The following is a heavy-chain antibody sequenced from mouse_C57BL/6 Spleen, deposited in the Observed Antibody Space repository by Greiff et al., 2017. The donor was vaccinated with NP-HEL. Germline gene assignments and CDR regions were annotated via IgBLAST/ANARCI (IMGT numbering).Heavy chain of an antibody. Sequence: EVKLVESGGGLVKPGGSLKLSCAASGFTFSSYTMSWVRQTPEERLEWVATISGGGGNTYYPDSVKGRFTISRDNAKNTLYLQMSSLRSEDTALYYCARRGPNFDYWGQGTTLTVSS. D-gene: IGHD3-3*01. CDR1: GFTFSSYT. V-gene: IGHV5-9*01. CDR3: ARRGPNFDY. J-gene: IGHJ2*01. CDR2: ISGGGGNT.